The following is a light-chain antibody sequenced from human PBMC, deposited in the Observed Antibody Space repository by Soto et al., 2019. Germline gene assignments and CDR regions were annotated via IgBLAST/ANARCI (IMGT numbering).Light chain of an antibody. CDR3: QRYNNWPLT. J-gene: IGKJ4*01. V-gene: IGKV1-39*01. CDR2: AAS. Sequence: DIQMTQSPSSLSASVADRVTITCRASQSIRRSLIWYQQKPGKAPNLLIYAASSLQTGVPSRFTGSGSGTDFTLTISNLQPEDFAVYYCQRYNNWPLTFGGGTKV. CDR1: QSIRRS.